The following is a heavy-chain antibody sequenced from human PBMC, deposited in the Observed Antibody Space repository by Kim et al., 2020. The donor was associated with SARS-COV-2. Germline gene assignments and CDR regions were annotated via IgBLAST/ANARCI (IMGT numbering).Heavy chain of an antibody. V-gene: IGHV4-4*07. CDR3: TRAPSGSYPLDP. CDR2: IFSSGST. J-gene: IGHJ5*02. CDR1: GDSSSTYS. Sequence: SETLSLTCTVSGDSSSTYSWSWVRQPAGKGLEWIGRIFSSGSTKYNPSLKSRVTMSVDTSKNQFSLKLTSVTAADTAVYYCTRAPSGSYPLDPWGQGTPV. D-gene: IGHD1-26*01.